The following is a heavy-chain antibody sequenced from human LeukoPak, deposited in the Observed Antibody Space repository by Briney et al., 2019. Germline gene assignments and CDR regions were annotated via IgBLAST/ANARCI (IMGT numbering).Heavy chain of an antibody. CDR2: IKQDGSER. V-gene: IGHV3-7*05. J-gene: IGHJ4*02. D-gene: IGHD1-14*01. CDR1: GFTFKKFY. Sequence: PGGSLRLSCAASGFTFKKFYMGWVRQAPGKGLEWVANIKQDGSERSYVDSVKGRFTISRDNAKNSLYLQLDSLRAEDTAVYYCARENFRKFDYWGQGTLVTVSP. CDR3: ARENFRKFDY.